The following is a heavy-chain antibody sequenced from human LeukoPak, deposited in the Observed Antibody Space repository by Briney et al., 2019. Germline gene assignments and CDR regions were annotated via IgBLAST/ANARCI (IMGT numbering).Heavy chain of an antibody. CDR3: APPRYIEHSYVYGKWFDP. Sequence: SETLSLTCAVYGGSFSAFYWTWIRQPPWKGLEWIGEINHSGSSNYNSSLRSRVTISVDTSYKQFSLRLSSVTAADTAVYYCAPPRYIEHSYVYGKWFDPWGQGTRVTVSS. V-gene: IGHV4-34*01. CDR1: GGSFSAFY. CDR2: INHSGSS. D-gene: IGHD5-18*01. J-gene: IGHJ5*02.